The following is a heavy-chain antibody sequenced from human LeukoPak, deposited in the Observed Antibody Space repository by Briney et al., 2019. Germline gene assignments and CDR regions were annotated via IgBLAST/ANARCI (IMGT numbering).Heavy chain of an antibody. CDR1: GFTFSSYA. D-gene: IGHD4-17*01. J-gene: IGHJ4*02. CDR3: ARDGHGVPLDY. Sequence: GGSLRLSCSASGFTFSSYAMHWVRQAPGKGLEWVAVISYDGTEKYYGDSVKGRFTISRDNSKNTLYLQMNSLRAEDTALYYCARDGHGVPLDYWGQGTLVTISP. V-gene: IGHV3-30-3*01. CDR2: ISYDGTEK.